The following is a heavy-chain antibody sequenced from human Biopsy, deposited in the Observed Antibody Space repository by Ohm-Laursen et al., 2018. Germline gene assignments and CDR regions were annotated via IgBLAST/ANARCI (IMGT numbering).Heavy chain of an antibody. V-gene: IGHV1-69*13. CDR1: GGAFTNYA. CDR3: VAYPSSGFFENNDDFAMDV. CDR2: IITVSETA. J-gene: IGHJ6*02. D-gene: IGHD6-19*01. Sequence: ASVKVSCKVSGGAFTNYAINWVRQAPGHGLEWMGGIITVSETAGYAERFQGRVTITADVTTTTAYMDLSGLRSEDTAVYYCVAYPSSGFFENNDDFAMDVWGQGTTVMVSS.